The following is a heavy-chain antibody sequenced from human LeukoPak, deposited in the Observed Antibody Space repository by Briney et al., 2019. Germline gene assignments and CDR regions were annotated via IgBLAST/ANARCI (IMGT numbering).Heavy chain of an antibody. CDR1: GFTLSSYA. D-gene: IGHD5-24*01. V-gene: IGHV3-30*18. CDR3: AKEEMTTRQLDY. J-gene: IGHJ4*02. Sequence: GGSLRLSCAASGFTLSSYAMSWVRQGPGKGLEWVAVISYDGSNKYYADSVKGRFTISRDNSKNTLYLQMNSLRAEDTAVYYCAKEEMTTRQLDYWGQGTLVTVSS. CDR2: ISYDGSNK.